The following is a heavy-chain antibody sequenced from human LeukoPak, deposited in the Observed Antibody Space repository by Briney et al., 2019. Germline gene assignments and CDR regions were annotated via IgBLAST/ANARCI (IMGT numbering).Heavy chain of an antibody. D-gene: IGHD2-21*02. CDR3: VRERSSGGDPYYFDY. J-gene: IGHJ4*02. Sequence: GGSLRLSCAASGFTFSSYGMHWVRQAPGKGLEWVAVIWYDGSNKYYADSVKGRFTLSRDNSKNTLDLQMNSLRADDTAVYYCVRERSSGGDPYYFDYWGQGTLVTVSS. V-gene: IGHV3-33*01. CDR2: IWYDGSNK. CDR1: GFTFSSYG.